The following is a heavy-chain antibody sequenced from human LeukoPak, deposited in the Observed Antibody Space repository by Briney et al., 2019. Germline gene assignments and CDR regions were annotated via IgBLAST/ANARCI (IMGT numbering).Heavy chain of an antibody. Sequence: GGSLRLFCAASGFTFSSYSMNWVRQAPGKGLEWVSSISSSSSYIYYADSVKGRFTISRDNAKNSLYLQMNSLRAEDTAVYYCARETYYDILTGYGWFDPWGQGTLVTASS. CDR2: ISSSSSYI. V-gene: IGHV3-21*01. D-gene: IGHD3-9*01. CDR1: GFTFSSYS. J-gene: IGHJ5*02. CDR3: ARETYYDILTGYGWFDP.